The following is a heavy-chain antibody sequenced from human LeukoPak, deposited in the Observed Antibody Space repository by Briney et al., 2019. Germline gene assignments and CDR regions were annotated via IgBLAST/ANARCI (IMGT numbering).Heavy chain of an antibody. D-gene: IGHD1-1*01. Sequence: SETLSLTCTVSGVSISSSNSHWGWIRQPPGKGLEWIGSIYYSGNTYYNASLKSQVSISIDTSKNQFSLRLTSVTAADTAVYYCARSPGENWNDEIYFDYWGQGTLVTVSS. CDR2: IYYSGNT. CDR1: GVSISSSNSH. CDR3: ARSPGENWNDEIYFDY. J-gene: IGHJ4*02. V-gene: IGHV4-39*01.